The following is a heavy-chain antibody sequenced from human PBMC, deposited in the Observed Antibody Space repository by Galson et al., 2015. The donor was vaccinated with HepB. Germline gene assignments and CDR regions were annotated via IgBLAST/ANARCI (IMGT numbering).Heavy chain of an antibody. D-gene: IGHD3-22*01. CDR2: ISAYNGNT. V-gene: IGHV1-18*01. CDR3: ARVNGYDSSGYPGGDI. CDR1: GYTFTSYG. J-gene: IGHJ3*02. Sequence: SVKVSCKASGYTFTSYGISWVRQAPGQGLEWMGWISAYNGNTNYAQKLQGRVTMTTDTSTSTAYMELRSLRSDDTAVYYCARVNGYDSSGYPGGDIWGRGTMVTVSS.